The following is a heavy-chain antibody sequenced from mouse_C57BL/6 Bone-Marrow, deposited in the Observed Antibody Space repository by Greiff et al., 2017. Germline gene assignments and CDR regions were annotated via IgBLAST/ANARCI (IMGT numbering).Heavy chain of an antibody. CDR2: IYPRDGST. CDR3: AREAITYLRYCDV. J-gene: IGHJ1*03. Sequence: QVQLQQSDAELVKPGASVKISCKVSGYTFTDHTIHWMKQRPEQGLEWIGYIYPRDGSTKYNETFKGKATLTADKSSSTAYMQLNSLTSDDCAVYFCAREAITYLRYCDVWGTGTTVTVSS. V-gene: IGHV1-78*01. D-gene: IGHD1-2*01. CDR1: GYTFTDHT.